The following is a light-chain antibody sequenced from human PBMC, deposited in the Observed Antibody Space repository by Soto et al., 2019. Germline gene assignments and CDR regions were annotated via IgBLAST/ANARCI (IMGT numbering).Light chain of an antibody. Sequence: QSALTQPASVSGSPGQSITISCTGTSSDVGGYNYVSWYQHHPGKAPKLMIFDVSNRPSGVSNRFSGSKSGNTASLTISGLQPDDEAGYYCSSYTTSNTRQIVFGTGTKVTVL. CDR3: SSYTTSNTRQIV. V-gene: IGLV2-14*03. CDR2: DVS. J-gene: IGLJ1*01. CDR1: SSDVGGYNY.